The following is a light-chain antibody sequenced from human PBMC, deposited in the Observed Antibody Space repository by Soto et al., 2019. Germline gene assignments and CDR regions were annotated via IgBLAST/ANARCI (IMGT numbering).Light chain of an antibody. Sequence: QSALTQPASVSGSPGQSITISCTGTSSDVGGYNYVSWYQHHPGKAPKLMIYEVSSRPSGVSNRFFGSKSGNTASLTISGLPTEDEADYFCSSYSTKSSVVFGGGTKLTVL. CDR3: SSYSTKSSVV. J-gene: IGLJ2*01. CDR2: EVS. CDR1: SSDVGGYNY. V-gene: IGLV2-14*01.